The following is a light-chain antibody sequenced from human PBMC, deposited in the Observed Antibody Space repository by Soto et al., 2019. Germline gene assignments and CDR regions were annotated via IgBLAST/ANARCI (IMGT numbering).Light chain of an antibody. Sequence: DPVMTQSPLSLPVTPGESASISCRSSQSLLHSNGYNYLDCYLQKPGQAPQLLIYVGSNRASGVPDMFRGSVSGTDFTLNISRVEAEDVGVYHCMQALQSPYTFGQGPKLEIK. CDR1: QSLLHSNGYNY. CDR2: VGS. V-gene: IGKV2-28*01. J-gene: IGKJ2*01. CDR3: MQALQSPYT.